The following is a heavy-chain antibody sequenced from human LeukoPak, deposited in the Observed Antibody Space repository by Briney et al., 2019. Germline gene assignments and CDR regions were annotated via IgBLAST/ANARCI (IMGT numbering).Heavy chain of an antibody. CDR2: ISAYNGNT. Sequence: GASVKVSCKASGYTFTSYGISWVRQAPGQGLEWMGWISAYNGNTNYAQKLQGKVTMTTDTSTSTAYMELRSLRSDDTAVYYCARDPQWLVNYYYMDVWGKGTTVTVSS. J-gene: IGHJ6*03. D-gene: IGHD6-19*01. V-gene: IGHV1-18*01. CDR1: GYTFTSYG. CDR3: ARDPQWLVNYYYMDV.